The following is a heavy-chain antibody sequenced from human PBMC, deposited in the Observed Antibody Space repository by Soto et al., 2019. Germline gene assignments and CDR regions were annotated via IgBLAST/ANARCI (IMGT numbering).Heavy chain of an antibody. Sequence: GASVKVSCKESGYTFTTYYMHWVRQAPGQGLEWMGIINPSGGSTNYAQKFQGRVTMTSDTSTSTVYMELSSLRSDDTAVYYCARVIVPTSVTTANWFDPWGQGTLVTVSS. V-gene: IGHV1-46*01. D-gene: IGHD4-17*01. CDR2: INPSGGST. CDR3: ARVIVPTSVTTANWFDP. J-gene: IGHJ5*02. CDR1: GYTFTTYY.